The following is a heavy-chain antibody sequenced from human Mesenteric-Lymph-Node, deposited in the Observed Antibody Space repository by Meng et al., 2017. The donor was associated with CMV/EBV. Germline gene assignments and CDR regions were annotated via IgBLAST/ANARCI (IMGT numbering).Heavy chain of an antibody. CDR1: GYPFTGYY. J-gene: IGHJ4*02. V-gene: IGHV1-2*02. D-gene: IGHD5-18*01. CDR2: INPNSGVT. CDR3: ARDDSYGYVDY. Sequence: VSCKTSGYPFTGYYMHWVRQAPGQGLEWMGWINPNSGVTNYAQRFQGRVTMTRDTSISTAYMELSRLTSGDTAVYYCARDDSYGYVDYWGQGTLVTVSS.